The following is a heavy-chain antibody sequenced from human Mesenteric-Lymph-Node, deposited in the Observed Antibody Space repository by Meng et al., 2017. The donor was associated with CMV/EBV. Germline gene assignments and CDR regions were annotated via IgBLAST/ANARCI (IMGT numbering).Heavy chain of an antibody. CDR2: INHSGST. CDR3: ARVKWSCSSTSCYRPFQH. CDR1: GYY. V-gene: IGHV4-34*01. Sequence: GYYWNWIRQPPGKGLEWIGEINHSGSTNYNPSLKSRVTISVDTSKNQFSLKLSSVTAADTAVYYCARVKWSCSSTSCYRPFQHWGQGTLVTVSS. D-gene: IGHD2-2*02. J-gene: IGHJ1*01.